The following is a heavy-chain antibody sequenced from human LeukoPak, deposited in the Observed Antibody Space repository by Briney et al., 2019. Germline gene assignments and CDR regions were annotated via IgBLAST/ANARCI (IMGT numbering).Heavy chain of an antibody. V-gene: IGHV3-21*01. Sequence: PGGSLRLSCAASGFTFSSYSMNWVRQAPGKGLEWVSSISSSSSYIYYADSVKGRFTISRDNAKNSLYLQMNSLRAEDTAVYYCARAVAGSPAGSVDIWGQGTMVTVSS. J-gene: IGHJ3*02. CDR1: GFTFSSYS. CDR3: ARAVAGSPAGSVDI. D-gene: IGHD6-19*01. CDR2: ISSSSSYI.